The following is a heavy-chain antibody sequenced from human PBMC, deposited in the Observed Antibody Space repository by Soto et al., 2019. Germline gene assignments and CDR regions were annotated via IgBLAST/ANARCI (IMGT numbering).Heavy chain of an antibody. V-gene: IGHV1-2*04. CDR2: INPNSGGT. Sequence: GASVKVSCKASGYTFTGSYMHWVRQAPGQGLEWMGWINPNSGGTNYDQKFQGWVTMTRDTSISTAYMELSRLRSDDTAVYYCARGGPKSTGYYYYMDVWGKGTTVTVSS. J-gene: IGHJ6*03. CDR1: GYTFTGSY. D-gene: IGHD4-4*01. CDR3: ARGGPKSTGYYYYMDV.